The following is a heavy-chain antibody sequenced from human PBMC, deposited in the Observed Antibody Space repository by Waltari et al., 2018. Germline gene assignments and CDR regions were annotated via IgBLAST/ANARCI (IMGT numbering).Heavy chain of an antibody. V-gene: IGHV4-38-2*02. Sequence: QVQLQESGPGLVKPSETLSLTCTVSGYSISSGSYWGWIRQPPVKGLEWIGSIYHSGSTYYNPSLKSRVTISVDTSKNQFSLKLSSVTAADTAVYYCARDHDKIYFDYWGQGTLVTVSS. CDR1: GYSISSGSY. D-gene: IGHD3-9*01. CDR2: IYHSGST. CDR3: ARDHDKIYFDY. J-gene: IGHJ4*02.